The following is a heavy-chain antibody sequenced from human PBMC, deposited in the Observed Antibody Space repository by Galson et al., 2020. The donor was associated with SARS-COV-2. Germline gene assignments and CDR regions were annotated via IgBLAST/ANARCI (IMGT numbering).Heavy chain of an antibody. D-gene: IGHD3-22*01. CDR3: ARDLYYYDSSGYYYLRTDYYDGMNV. V-gene: IGHV3-33*01. Sequence: GESLKISCAASGFTFSSYGMHWVRQAPGKGLEWVAVIWYDGSNKYYADSVKGRFTISRDNSKNTLYLQMNSLRAEDTAVYYCARDLYYYDSSGYYYLRTDYYDGMNVWGQGTTVTVSS. CDR1: GFTFSSYG. CDR2: IWYDGSNK. J-gene: IGHJ6*02.